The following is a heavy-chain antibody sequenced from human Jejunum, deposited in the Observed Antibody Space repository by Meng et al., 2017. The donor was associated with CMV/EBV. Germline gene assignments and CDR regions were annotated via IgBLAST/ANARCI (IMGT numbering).Heavy chain of an antibody. CDR2: VSSVSSYT. J-gene: IGHJ4*02. V-gene: IGHV3-11*06. Sequence: HLVVSGVGFVKPGGSLRLSCAASGFTFDDYYMNWIRQAPGKGLEWVSSVSSVSSYTNYADSVKGRFTISRDNAKNSLYLQMNSLRAEDTAVYYCARDRYCTNGVCYTHFDSWGQGTLVTVS. CDR3: ARDRYCTNGVCYTHFDS. D-gene: IGHD2-8*01. CDR1: GFTFDDYY.